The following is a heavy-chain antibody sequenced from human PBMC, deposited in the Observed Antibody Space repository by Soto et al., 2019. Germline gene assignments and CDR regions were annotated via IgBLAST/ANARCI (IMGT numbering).Heavy chain of an antibody. V-gene: IGHV3-72*01. CDR3: ARSDNYYDSSGYLSWIDY. J-gene: IGHJ4*02. CDR2: TRNKANSYTT. Sequence: GGSLRLSCAASGFTFSDHYMDWVRQAPGKGLEWVGRTRNKANSYTTEYAASVKGRFTISRDDSKNSLYLQMNSLKTEDTAVYYCARSDNYYDSSGYLSWIDYWGQGTLVTVSS. CDR1: GFTFSDHY. D-gene: IGHD3-22*01.